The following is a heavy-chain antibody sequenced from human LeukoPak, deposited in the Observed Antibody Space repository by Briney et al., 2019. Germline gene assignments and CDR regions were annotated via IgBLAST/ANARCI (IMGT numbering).Heavy chain of an antibody. CDR1: GFTFSSYW. V-gene: IGHV3-30*18. CDR2: ISYDGSNK. CDR3: AKEIRSAAGRDYYYYYGMDV. D-gene: IGHD6-13*01. J-gene: IGHJ6*02. Sequence: GGSLRLSCAASGFTFSSYWMSWVRQAPGKGLEWVAVISYDGSNKYYADSVKGRFTISRDNSKNTLYLQMNSLRAEDTAVYYCAKEIRSAAGRDYYYYYGMDVWGQGTTVTVSS.